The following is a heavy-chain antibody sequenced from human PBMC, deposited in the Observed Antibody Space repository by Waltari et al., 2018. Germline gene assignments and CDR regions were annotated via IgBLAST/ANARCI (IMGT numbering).Heavy chain of an antibody. J-gene: IGHJ5*02. V-gene: IGHV4-59*01. CDR1: GGSISSYY. Sequence: QVQLQESGPGLVKPSETLSLTCTVAGGSISSYYWSWIRQPQGKGLEWIGYIYYSGSTNYNPALTSPVTITLDTSKNQSFLQLRSVTAADTHLHYCARAISVVAATAVWFDPWGQGTLVTVSS. CDR2: IYYSGST. D-gene: IGHD2-15*01. CDR3: ARAISVVAATAVWFDP.